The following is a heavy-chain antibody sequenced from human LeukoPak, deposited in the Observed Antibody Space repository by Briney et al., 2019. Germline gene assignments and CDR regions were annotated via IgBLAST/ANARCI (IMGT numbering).Heavy chain of an antibody. CDR1: GFTFSSYS. J-gene: IGHJ5*02. CDR2: ISSSSSYI. V-gene: IGHV3-21*01. D-gene: IGHD6-13*01. Sequence: GGSLRLSCAASGFTFSSYSMNWVRQAPGKGLEWVSSISSSSSYIYYADSVKGRFTISRDNAKNSLYLQMNSLRAEDTAVYYCARQIAAAGPPLDPWGQGTLVTVSS. CDR3: ARQIAAAGPPLDP.